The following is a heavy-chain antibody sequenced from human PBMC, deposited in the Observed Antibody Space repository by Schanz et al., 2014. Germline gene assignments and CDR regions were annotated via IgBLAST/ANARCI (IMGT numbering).Heavy chain of an antibody. CDR3: ARARYTGYDCSGY. V-gene: IGHV1-2*02. J-gene: IGHJ4*02. D-gene: IGHD5-12*01. CDR1: ASTFTNYG. Sequence: QVQLVQSGGEVKKPGASVKVSCQASASTFTNYGISWVRQAPGQGLEWMGWINPNSGETNYEQKFKGRVTLTSDTSISTAFMELSGLTSDDTATYFCARARYTGYDCSGYWGQGTLLIVSS. CDR2: INPNSGET.